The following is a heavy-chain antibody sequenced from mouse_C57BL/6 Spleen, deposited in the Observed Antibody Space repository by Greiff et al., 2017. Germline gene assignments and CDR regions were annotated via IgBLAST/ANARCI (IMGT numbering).Heavy chain of an antibody. D-gene: IGHD1-1*01. J-gene: IGHJ2*01. V-gene: IGHV1-59*01. CDR3: ARRGLITTVVSFDY. CDR1: GYTFTSYW. Sequence: QVQLQQPGAELVRPGTSVKLSCKASGYTFTSYWMHWVKQRPGQGLEWIGVIDPSDSYTNYNQKFKGKATLTVDTSSSTAYMQLSSLTSEDSAVYDCARRGLITTVVSFDYWGQGTTLTVSS. CDR2: IDPSDSYT.